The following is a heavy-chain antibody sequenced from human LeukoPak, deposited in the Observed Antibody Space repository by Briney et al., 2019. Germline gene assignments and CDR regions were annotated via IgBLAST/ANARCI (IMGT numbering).Heavy chain of an antibody. Sequence: GGSLRLSCAASGLTFSSYGMHWVRQAPGKGLEWVAVISYDGSNKYYADSVKGRFTISRDNSKNTLYLQMNSLRAEDTAVYYCAKDSGSGPVDYWGQGTLVTVSS. V-gene: IGHV3-30*18. CDR3: AKDSGSGPVDY. CDR1: GLTFSSYG. D-gene: IGHD6-19*01. J-gene: IGHJ4*02. CDR2: ISYDGSNK.